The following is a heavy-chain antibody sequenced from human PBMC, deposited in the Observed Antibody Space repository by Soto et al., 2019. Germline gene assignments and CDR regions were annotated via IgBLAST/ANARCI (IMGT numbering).Heavy chain of an antibody. Sequence: GGSLRLSCASSGFTCSSYSMNWVRQAPGKGLEWVSAISGSGGSTYYADSVKGRFTISRDNSKNTLYLQMNSLRAEDTAVYYCANVRGLTSYFDYWGQGTLVTVS. D-gene: IGHD7-27*01. J-gene: IGHJ4*02. CDR3: ANVRGLTSYFDY. CDR2: ISGSGGST. V-gene: IGHV3-23*01. CDR1: GFTCSSYS.